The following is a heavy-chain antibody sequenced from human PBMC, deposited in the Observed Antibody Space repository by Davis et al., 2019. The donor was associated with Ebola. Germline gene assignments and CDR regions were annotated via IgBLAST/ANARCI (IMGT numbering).Heavy chain of an antibody. D-gene: IGHD6-19*01. CDR1: GFTFSSYG. Sequence: PGGSLRLSCAASGFTFSSYGMHWVRQAPGKGLEWVAVIWYDGSNKYYTDSVKGRFTISRDNSKNTLYLQMNSLRAEDTAVYYCAKDMEGDNSVWYFDFWGQGALVTVSS. CDR3: AKDMEGDNSVWYFDF. J-gene: IGHJ4*02. V-gene: IGHV3-30*02. CDR2: IWYDGSNK.